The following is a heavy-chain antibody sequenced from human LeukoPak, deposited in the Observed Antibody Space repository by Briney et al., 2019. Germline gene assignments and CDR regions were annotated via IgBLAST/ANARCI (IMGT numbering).Heavy chain of an antibody. D-gene: IGHD5-24*01. V-gene: IGHV4-30-4*08. CDR1: GXSINSGDYY. J-gene: IGHJ4*02. CDR2: TYYNGNP. CDR3: ARLGGDGWLQQPFDS. Sequence: NPSQTLSLTCTVSGXSINSGDYYWSWLRQPPGKGLELIAYTYYNGNPYYNPSLKSRVTISVDTSNNQFSLSLISVTAADTAVYYCARLGGDGWLQQPFDSWGQGTLVTVSS.